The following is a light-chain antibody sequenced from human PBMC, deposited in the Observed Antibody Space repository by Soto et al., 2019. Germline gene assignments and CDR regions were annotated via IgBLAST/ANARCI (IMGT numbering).Light chain of an antibody. CDR1: QSVSSH. J-gene: IGKJ1*01. CDR2: DSS. CDR3: QQFGDWPS. Sequence: EVVLTQSPGTLSLSSGEGATLXXRASQSVSSHVVWYQQKPGQAPTLLISDSSTRATGIPARFSGSGSGTEFTLTISSLQSDDFAVYYCQQFGDWPSFGLGTKVDI. V-gene: IGKV3D-15*01.